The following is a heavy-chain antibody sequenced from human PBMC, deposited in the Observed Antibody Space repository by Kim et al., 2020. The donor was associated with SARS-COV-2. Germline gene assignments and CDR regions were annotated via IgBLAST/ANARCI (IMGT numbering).Heavy chain of an antibody. Sequence: SPSFKGQVTISADKSISTAYLQWSSLKASDTAMYYCARLGAVAGTGWFDPWGQGTLVTVSS. CDR3: ARLGAVAGTGWFDP. D-gene: IGHD6-19*01. V-gene: IGHV5-51*01. J-gene: IGHJ5*02.